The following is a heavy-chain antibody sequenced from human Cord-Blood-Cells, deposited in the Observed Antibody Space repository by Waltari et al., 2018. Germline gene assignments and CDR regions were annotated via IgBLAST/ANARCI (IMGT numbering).Heavy chain of an antibody. D-gene: IGHD1-26*01. V-gene: IGHV3-23*01. J-gene: IGHJ4*02. Sequence: EVQLLESGGGLVQPGGSLRLSCAASGFTFSSYAMSWVRQAPGKGLEWVSASSGSGGSTYYADSWKGRFTISRDNSKNTLYLQMNSLRAEDTAVYYCAKGRSSGSYLDYWGQGTLVTVS. CDR2: SSGSGGST. CDR3: AKGRSSGSYLDY. CDR1: GFTFSSYA.